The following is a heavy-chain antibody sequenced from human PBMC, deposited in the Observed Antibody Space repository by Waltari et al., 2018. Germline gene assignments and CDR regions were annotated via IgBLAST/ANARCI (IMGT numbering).Heavy chain of an antibody. J-gene: IGHJ4*02. V-gene: IGHV4-34*01. Sequence: QVQLQQWGAGLLKPSETLSLTCAVYGGSFSGYYWSWIRQPPGKGLEWIGEINHSGSTNYNPSLKSRVTISVDTSKNQFSLKLSSVTAADTAVYYCAIAAAGTVWDYWGQGTLVTVSS. D-gene: IGHD6-13*01. CDR2: INHSGST. CDR1: GGSFSGYY. CDR3: AIAAAGTVWDY.